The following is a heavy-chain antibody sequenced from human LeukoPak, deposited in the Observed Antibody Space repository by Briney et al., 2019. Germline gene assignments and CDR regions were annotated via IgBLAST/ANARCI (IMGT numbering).Heavy chain of an antibody. J-gene: IGHJ4*02. V-gene: IGHV3-48*01. CDR2: ISSSSSAI. Sequence: GGSLRLSCAASGFTFSSYSMNWVRQAPGKGLEWVSYISSSSSAIYYADSVKGRFTISRDNAKNSLYLQMNSLRAEDMAVYYCARDRLLTRALFDYWGQGTLVTVSS. CDR3: ARDRLLTRALFDY. D-gene: IGHD1-14*01. CDR1: GFTFSSYS.